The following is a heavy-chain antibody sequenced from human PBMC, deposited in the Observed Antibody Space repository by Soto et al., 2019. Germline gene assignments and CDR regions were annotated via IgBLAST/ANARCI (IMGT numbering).Heavy chain of an antibody. J-gene: IGHJ4*02. CDR1: GFTFSSYW. D-gene: IGHD2-15*01. CDR3: ARVCTGGSCYQFDS. Sequence: EVHLVESGGGLVQPGGSLSLSCAASGFTFSSYWMHWVRQAPGKGLVWVSRINGDGSNTNYADSVKGRFTISRDNAKNTLYLQMNSLGADDTAVYYCARVCTGGSCYQFDSWGQGTLVTVSS. CDR2: INGDGSNT. V-gene: IGHV3-74*01.